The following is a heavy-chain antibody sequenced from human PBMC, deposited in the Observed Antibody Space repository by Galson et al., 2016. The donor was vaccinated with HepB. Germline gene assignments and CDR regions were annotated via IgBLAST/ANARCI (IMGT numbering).Heavy chain of an antibody. CDR2: IYWNDDK. CDR1: GFSLNTSGVG. CDR3: AHLQPYYDSRGYAYYYYGMDV. V-gene: IGHV2-5*01. J-gene: IGHJ6*02. Sequence: PALVKPTQTLTLTCSVSGFSLNTSGVGVAWIRQPPGKALGWLALIYWNDDKRYSPYLKRRLTVTRDTSKNQVVLRVTNMDPVDTATYYCAHLQPYYDSRGYAYYYYGMDVWGQGTTVTVSS. D-gene: IGHD3-22*01.